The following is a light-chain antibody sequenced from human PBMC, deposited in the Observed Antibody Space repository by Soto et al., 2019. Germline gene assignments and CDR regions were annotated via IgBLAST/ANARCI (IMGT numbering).Light chain of an antibody. CDR3: QQYNNWPHT. CDR2: GAS. J-gene: IGKJ2*01. CDR1: QSVSNN. V-gene: IGKV3-15*01. Sequence: EIVMTQSPATLSVSPGERATLSCRASQSVSNNLAWYQQKPGQAPRLLIYGASTRATGIPARFSGSGSETEFTLTISSLQSEDFAVYYCQQYNNWPHTFGQGTKLEIK.